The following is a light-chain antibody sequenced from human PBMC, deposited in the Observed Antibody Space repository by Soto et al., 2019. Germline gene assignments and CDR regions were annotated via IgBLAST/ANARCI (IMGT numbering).Light chain of an antibody. CDR2: ESS. J-gene: IGKJ1*01. CDR1: QSITSW. CDR3: QQYNNYPLT. V-gene: IGKV1-5*03. Sequence: DIQMTQSPSTLSASVGDRVTITCRASQSITSWLAWYQKKPGKAPKLLIYESSSLESGVPSRFSGSGSATEFTLTISSLQRDDFATYFCQQYNNYPLTFGQGTKVEIK.